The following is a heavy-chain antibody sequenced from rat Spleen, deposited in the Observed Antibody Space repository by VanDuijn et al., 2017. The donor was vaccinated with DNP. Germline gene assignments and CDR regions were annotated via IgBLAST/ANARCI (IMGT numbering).Heavy chain of an antibody. CDR3: AKDRDGGYAMDT. J-gene: IGHJ4*01. CDR2: ISYDGSST. CDR1: GFTFSNCN. D-gene: IGHD1-11*01. V-gene: IGHV5-7*01. Sequence: EVQLVESGGGLVQPGRSLKLSCAASGFTFSNCNMAWVRQAPKKGLEWVATISYDGSSTYYRDSVKGRFTISRDDAKSTLYLQMNSLRSGDTATYYCAKDRDGGYAMDTWGQGTSVTVSS.